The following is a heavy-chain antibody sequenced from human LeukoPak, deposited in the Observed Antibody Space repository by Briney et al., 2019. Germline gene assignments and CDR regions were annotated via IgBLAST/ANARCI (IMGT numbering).Heavy chain of an antibody. V-gene: IGHV3-7*01. CDR3: ARDVVGSLDY. D-gene: IGHD2-15*01. J-gene: IGHJ4*02. CDR1: GLSFSNYW. Sequence: GGSLRLSCAGSGLSFSNYWMAWVRQAPGKGPEWVANMKQDGSARHYADSVKGRFTISRDNAQNSVYLQMNSLRAEDTAVYYCARDVVGSLDYWGLGTLVTVSS. CDR2: MKQDGSAR.